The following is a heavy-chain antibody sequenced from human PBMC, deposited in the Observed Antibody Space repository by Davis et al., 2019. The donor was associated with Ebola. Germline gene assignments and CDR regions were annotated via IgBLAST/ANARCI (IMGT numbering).Heavy chain of an antibody. Sequence: GESLKISCAASGFTFSGSAMHWVRQASGKGLEWVGRIRSKATSYATAYAASVKGRFTISRDDSKNTEYLQMNSLKTEDTAVYYCTTTTVTSDYWGQGTLVTVSS. D-gene: IGHD4-17*01. J-gene: IGHJ4*02. CDR1: GFTFSGSA. V-gene: IGHV3-73*01. CDR3: TTTTVTSDY. CDR2: IRSKATSYAT.